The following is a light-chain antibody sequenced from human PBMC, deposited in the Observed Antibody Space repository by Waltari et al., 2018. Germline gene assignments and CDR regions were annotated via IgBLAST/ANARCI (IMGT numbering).Light chain of an antibody. J-gene: IGLJ2*01. V-gene: IGLV2-23*02. Sequence: QSALTQPASVSGSPGQSITISCTGTSSDVGGYSLVSCSQQHPGKAPTVIIYEVTNRPSWVSNRFSGSKSGNTASLTISGLQAEDEADYYCCSYAGGDTLIFGGGTKLTVL. CDR3: CSYAGGDTLI. CDR1: SSDVGGYSL. CDR2: EVT.